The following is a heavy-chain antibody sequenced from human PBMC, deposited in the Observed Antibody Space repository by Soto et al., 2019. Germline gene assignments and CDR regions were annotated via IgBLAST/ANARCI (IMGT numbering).Heavy chain of an antibody. CDR2: IYYSGST. V-gene: IGHV4-61*01. CDR1: GGSVISGSYY. Sequence: SETLSLTCTVSGGSVISGSYYWSWIRQPPGKGLEWIGYIYYSGSTNYNPSLKSRVTISVDTSKNQFSLKLSSVTAADTAVYYCASGGSFNLWFDPWGQGTLVTVS. D-gene: IGHD2-15*01. CDR3: ASGGSFNLWFDP. J-gene: IGHJ5*02.